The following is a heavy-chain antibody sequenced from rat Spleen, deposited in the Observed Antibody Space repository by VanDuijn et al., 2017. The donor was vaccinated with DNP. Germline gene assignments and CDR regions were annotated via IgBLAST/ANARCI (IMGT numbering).Heavy chain of an antibody. CDR1: GFTFSDYY. CDR3: ATQNSGYDYFDY. J-gene: IGHJ2*01. V-gene: IGHV5-20*01. CDR2: ITYDGVGT. D-gene: IGHD4-3*01. Sequence: EVQLMESGGGLVQPGRSLKLSCAGSGFTFSDYYMAWVRQAPAKGLEWVASITYDGVGTYYRDSVKGRFTISRDNTKNTLYLQMDSLRSDDTATYYCATQNSGYDYFDYWGQGVMVTVSS.